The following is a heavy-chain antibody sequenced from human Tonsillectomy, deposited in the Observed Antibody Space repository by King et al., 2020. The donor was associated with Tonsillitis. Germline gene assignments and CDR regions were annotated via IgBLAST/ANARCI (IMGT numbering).Heavy chain of an antibody. CDR3: ATAGNQSIDYYYYGMDV. V-gene: IGHV1-24*01. CDR1: GYTLTELS. J-gene: IGHJ6*02. D-gene: IGHD1-14*01. CDR2: FDHEDGET. Sequence: VQLVESGAEVKKPGASVKVSCKVYGYTLTELSMHWVRQAPGKGLEWMGGFDHEDGETIYAQKFQGRVTMTEDTSTETAYKELGRLRSEGTDVYYCATAGNQSIDYYYYGMDVWGQGTTVTVSS.